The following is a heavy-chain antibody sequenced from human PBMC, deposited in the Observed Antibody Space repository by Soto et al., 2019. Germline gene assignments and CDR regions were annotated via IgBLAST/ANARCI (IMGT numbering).Heavy chain of an antibody. CDR1: GFTFSSYA. V-gene: IGHV3-23*01. J-gene: IGHJ4*02. Sequence: EVQLLESGGGLVQPGGSLRLSCAASGFTFSSYAMSWVRQAPGKGLEWVSAISGSGGSTYYADSVKGRFTISRDNSKNTLYLQMNGMRAEDTAVYYCAKDRTVNYLGWRGDFDYWGQGTLVTVSS. CDR3: AKDRTVNYLGWRGDFDY. D-gene: IGHD1-7*01. CDR2: ISGSGGST.